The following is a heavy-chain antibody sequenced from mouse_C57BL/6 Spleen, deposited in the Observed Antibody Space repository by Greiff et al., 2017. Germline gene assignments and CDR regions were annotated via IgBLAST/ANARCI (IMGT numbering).Heavy chain of an antibody. J-gene: IGHJ2*01. D-gene: IGHD1-1*01. V-gene: IGHV1-47*01. CDR3: AICTTVVGGGFDY. Sequence: QVQLQQSGAELVKPGASVKMSCKASGYTFTTYHIEWMKQKHGQSLEWIGNFYPYNDDTKYNEKFKGKAPLTVDKSSSTAYLELSRLTSDDSAVYDCAICTTVVGGGFDYWGQGTTLTVSA. CDR2: FYPYNDDT. CDR1: GYTFTTYH.